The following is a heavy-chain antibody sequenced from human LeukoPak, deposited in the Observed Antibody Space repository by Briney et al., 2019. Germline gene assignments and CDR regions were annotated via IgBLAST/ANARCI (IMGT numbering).Heavy chain of an antibody. CDR2: ISTSSSYI. CDR1: GFTFSYYY. D-gene: IGHD1-7*01. Sequence: GGSLRLSCAASGFTFSYYYMNWVRQAPGKGLEWVSSISTSSSYIYYADSVKGRFTISRDNAKNSLYLQMNSLRAEDTAVYYCARDGELHSAFDIWGQGTMVTVSS. V-gene: IGHV3-21*01. CDR3: ARDGELHSAFDI. J-gene: IGHJ3*02.